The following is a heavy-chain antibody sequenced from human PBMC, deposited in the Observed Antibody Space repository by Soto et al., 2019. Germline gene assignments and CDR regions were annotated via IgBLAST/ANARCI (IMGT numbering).Heavy chain of an antibody. CDR2: ISGSGGST. V-gene: IGHV3-23*01. CDR1: GFTFSSYA. D-gene: IGHD2-15*01. J-gene: IGHJ5*02. Sequence: EAQLLESGGGLVQPGGSLRLSCAASGFTFSSYAMSWVRQAPGKGLEWVSAISGSGGSTYYADSVKGRFTISRDNSKNSLYLQMNSLRAEDTAVYYCARESWGGGARWFDPWGQGTLVTVSS. CDR3: ARESWGGGARWFDP.